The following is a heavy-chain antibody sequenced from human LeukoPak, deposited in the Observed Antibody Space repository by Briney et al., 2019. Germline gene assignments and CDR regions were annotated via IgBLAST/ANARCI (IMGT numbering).Heavy chain of an antibody. Sequence: GASVKVSCKASGYTFTSYGISWVRQAPGRGLEWMGWISTYYGNTNYAQKLQGRVTMTTDTSTSTAYMELRSLRSDDAAVYYCARGVREYCSSSNCYINAFDIWGQGTMVTVSS. D-gene: IGHD2-2*02. CDR3: ARGVREYCSSSNCYINAFDI. J-gene: IGHJ3*02. CDR2: ISTYYGNT. CDR1: GYTFTSYG. V-gene: IGHV1-18*01.